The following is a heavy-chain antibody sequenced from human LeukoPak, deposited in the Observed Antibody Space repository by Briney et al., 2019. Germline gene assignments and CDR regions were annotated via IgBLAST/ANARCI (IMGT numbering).Heavy chain of an antibody. CDR1: GFTFSSYA. CDR3: AKLEWLRLLDY. J-gene: IGHJ4*02. CDR2: IWYDGSNE. D-gene: IGHD5-12*01. Sequence: GGSLRLSCAASGFTFSSYAMSWVRQAPGKGLEWVAVIWYDGSNEYYADSVKGRFTISRDNSKNTLYLQMNSLRAEDTAVYYCAKLEWLRLLDYWGQGTLVTVSS. V-gene: IGHV3-33*06.